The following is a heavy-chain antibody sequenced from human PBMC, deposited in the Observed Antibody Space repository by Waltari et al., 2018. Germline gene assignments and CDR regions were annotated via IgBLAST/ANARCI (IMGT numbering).Heavy chain of an antibody. J-gene: IGHJ4*02. V-gene: IGHV4-31*03. CDR3: ARVTTAGISYFDY. CDR2: IYYSGST. D-gene: IGHD2-21*01. Sequence: QVQLQESGPGLVKPSQTLSLTCTVSGGSINSGGYYWSWIRQHPGKGLEWIWYIYYSGSTYYNPSLKGRVTISVDTSKNQFSLNLNSVTAADTAVYYCARVTTAGISYFDYWGQGTLVTVSS. CDR1: GGSINSGGYY.